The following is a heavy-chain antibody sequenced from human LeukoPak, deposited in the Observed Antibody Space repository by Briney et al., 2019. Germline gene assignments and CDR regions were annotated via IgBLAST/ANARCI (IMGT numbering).Heavy chain of an antibody. CDR1: GRSFSGYY. V-gene: IGHV4-34*01. Sequence: SETLSLTCADYGRSFSGYYWSWIRQPPGKGMEWIGEINHSGSTNYNPSLKSRLTISVDTSKNQFSMKLSSVTAADTAVYYCARPLVRGLKNAFDIWGQGTMVTVSS. CDR3: ARPLVRGLKNAFDI. D-gene: IGHD3-10*01. CDR2: INHSGST. J-gene: IGHJ3*02.